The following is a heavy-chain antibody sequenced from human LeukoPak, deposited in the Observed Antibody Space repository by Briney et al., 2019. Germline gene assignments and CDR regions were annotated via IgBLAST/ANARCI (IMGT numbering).Heavy chain of an antibody. CDR1: GFTFDDYA. CDR3: ARGGGTLADYYYYDLDV. J-gene: IGHJ6*02. V-gene: IGHV4-30-2*01. D-gene: IGHD1-1*01. Sequence: LRLSCAASGFTFDDYAMHWIRQPPGKGLEWIGRVEYNGRTEYSPSLKSRVTISVDRSKSQFSLRLSSVTAADTAVYYCARGGGTLADYYYYDLDVWGQGTTVTVSS. CDR2: VEYNGRT.